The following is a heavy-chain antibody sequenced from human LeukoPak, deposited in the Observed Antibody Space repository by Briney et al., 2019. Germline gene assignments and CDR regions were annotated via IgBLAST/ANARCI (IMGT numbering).Heavy chain of an antibody. CDR1: GGSISSSSYY. J-gene: IGHJ4*02. CDR3: ASGTTVVTLFDY. V-gene: IGHV4-39*07. D-gene: IGHD4-23*01. CDR2: IYYSGST. Sequence: SETLSLTCTVSGGSISSSSYYWGWIRQPPGKGLEWIGSIYYSGSTYYNPSLKSRVTISVDTSKNQFSLKLSSVTAADTAVYYCASGTTVVTLFDYWGQGTLVTVSS.